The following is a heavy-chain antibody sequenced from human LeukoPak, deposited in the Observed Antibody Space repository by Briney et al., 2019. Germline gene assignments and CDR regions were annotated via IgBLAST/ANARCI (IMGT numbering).Heavy chain of an antibody. CDR2: IKKDESEK. CDR1: GFTFSRYW. V-gene: IGHV3-7*01. D-gene: IGHD6-19*01. Sequence: GGSLRLSCVASGFTFSRYWMSWVRQAPGKGLEWVANIKKDESEKYYVDSVKGRFTISRDNAKNSLYLQMNSLRAEDTALYYCARDLLEGDFSSGPDYWGQGTLVTVSS. CDR3: ARDLLEGDFSSGPDY. J-gene: IGHJ4*02.